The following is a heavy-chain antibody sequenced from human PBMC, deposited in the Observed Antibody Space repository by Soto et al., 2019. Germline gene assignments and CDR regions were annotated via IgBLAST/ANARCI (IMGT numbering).Heavy chain of an antibody. CDR3: SHRSYGXXGDSWFDP. CDR1: GFSLTASGVG. D-gene: IGHD3-16*01. J-gene: IGHJ5*01. V-gene: IGHV2-5*02. CDR2: IYWEDDK. Sequence: QITLEESGPTLVRPTQTLTLTCTFSGFSLTASGVGVGWVRQPPGKALEWLALIYWEDDKRYNPSLQARLTITXDXXXXXXVXXMXXXXXXXXXTXYXSHRSYGXXGDSWFDPWSKGTLVTVSS.